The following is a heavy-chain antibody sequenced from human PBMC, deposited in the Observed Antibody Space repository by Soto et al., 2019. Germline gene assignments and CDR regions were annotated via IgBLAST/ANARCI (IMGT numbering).Heavy chain of an antibody. CDR3: ARGDVLRYFDWLASGDDAFDI. D-gene: IGHD3-9*01. V-gene: IGHV1-8*01. Sequence: ASVKVSCKASGYTFTSYDINWVRQATGQGLEWMGWMNPNSGNTGYAQKFQGRVIMTRNTSISTAYMELSSLRSEDTAVYYCARGDVLRYFDWLASGDDAFDIWGQGTMVTVSS. CDR1: GYTFTSYD. CDR2: MNPNSGNT. J-gene: IGHJ3*02.